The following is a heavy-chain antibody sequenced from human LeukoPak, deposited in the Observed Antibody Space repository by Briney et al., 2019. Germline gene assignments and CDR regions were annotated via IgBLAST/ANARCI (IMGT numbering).Heavy chain of an antibody. D-gene: IGHD3-10*01. CDR1: GYTFTSYD. Sequence: ASVRVSCKASGYTFTSYDINWVRQGPGQGLEWMEGMNPNSGNTGSAQKFQGRVTMTRNTSISTAYMELSSLRSEDTAVYYCARGTITMVRGLIIRFNWFDPWGQGTLVTVSS. J-gene: IGHJ5*02. CDR3: ARGTITMVRGLIIRFNWFDP. V-gene: IGHV1-8*01. CDR2: MNPNSGNT.